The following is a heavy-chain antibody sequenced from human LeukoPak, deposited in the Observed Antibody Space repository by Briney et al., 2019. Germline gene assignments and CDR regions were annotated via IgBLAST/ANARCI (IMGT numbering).Heavy chain of an antibody. CDR1: GFTFSTYW. CDR3: ATSSDAPANM. Sequence: GGSLRLSCAVSGFTFSTYWVSWVRQAPGKGLEWVASIRQDGGAKYYVDSVRGRFTISRDNAKNSLYLQMNSLRAEDTGVYYCATSSDAPANMWGQGTLVTVSS. D-gene: IGHD2-2*01. CDR2: IRQDGGAK. V-gene: IGHV3-7*01. J-gene: IGHJ4*02.